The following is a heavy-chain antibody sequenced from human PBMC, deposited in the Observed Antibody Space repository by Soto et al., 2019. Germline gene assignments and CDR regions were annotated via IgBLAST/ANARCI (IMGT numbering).Heavy chain of an antibody. V-gene: IGHV3-21*01. D-gene: IGHD3-3*01. Sequence: PGGSLRLSCAASGFTFSSYSMNWVRQAPGKGLEWVSSISSSSSYIYYADSVKGRFTISRDNAKNSLYLQMNSLRAEDTAVYYCARELEETITIFGVVISGLDYWGQGTLVTVSS. CDR3: ARELEETITIFGVVISGLDY. J-gene: IGHJ4*02. CDR1: GFTFSSYS. CDR2: ISSSSSYI.